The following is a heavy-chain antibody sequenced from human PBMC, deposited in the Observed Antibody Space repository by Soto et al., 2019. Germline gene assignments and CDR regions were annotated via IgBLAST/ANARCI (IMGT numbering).Heavy chain of an antibody. J-gene: IGHJ4*02. CDR3: ARTYSCLQVREPCRLDY. CDR1: GGSISSGGYY. Sequence: TLSLTCTVSGGSISSGGYYWSWIRQHPGKGLEWIGYIYYSGSTYYNPSLKSRVTISVDTSKNQFSLKLSSVTAAATAVYYCARTYSCLQVREPCRLDYWGQGTLVTVSS. CDR2: IYYSGST. V-gene: IGHV4-31*03. D-gene: IGHD2-15*01.